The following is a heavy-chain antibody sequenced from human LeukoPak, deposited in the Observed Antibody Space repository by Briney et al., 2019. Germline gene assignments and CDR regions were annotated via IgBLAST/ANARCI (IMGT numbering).Heavy chain of an antibody. CDR3: ARDLALDAFDI. Sequence: GGSLRLSCAASGFTFSSYSMNWVRQAPGEGLEWVSSISSSSSYIYYADSVKGRFTISRDNAKNSLYLQMNSLRAEDTAVYYCARDLALDAFDIWGQGTVVTVSS. CDR1: GFTFSSYS. J-gene: IGHJ3*02. D-gene: IGHD5-12*01. V-gene: IGHV3-21*01. CDR2: ISSSSSYI.